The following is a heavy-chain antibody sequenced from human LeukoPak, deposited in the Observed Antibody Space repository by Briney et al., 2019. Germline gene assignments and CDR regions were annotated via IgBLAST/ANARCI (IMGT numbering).Heavy chain of an antibody. Sequence: GGSLRLSCAASGFTFSSYAMSWVRQAPGKGLEWVSAISGSGGSTYYADSVKGRFTISRDNSKNTLYLQMKSLRAEDTAVYYCARDILTGYLNYYYYGMDVWGQGTTVTVSS. D-gene: IGHD3-9*01. CDR3: ARDILTGYLNYYYYGMDV. J-gene: IGHJ6*02. V-gene: IGHV3-23*01. CDR1: GFTFSSYA. CDR2: ISGSGGST.